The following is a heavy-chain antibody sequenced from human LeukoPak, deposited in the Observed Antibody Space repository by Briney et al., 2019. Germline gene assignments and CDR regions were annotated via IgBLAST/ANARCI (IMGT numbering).Heavy chain of an antibody. CDR2: IVIGGTT. V-gene: IGHV3-66*04. CDR3: ARPHCRGYCSAGSCQCGMDV. Sequence: GGSLRLSCAASGFTVSSSYTNWVRQAPGKGLEWVSLIVIGGTTYYADSVKDGFTISRDKSKSTLNLQMHSLRAEDTAVYYCARPHCRGYCSAGSCQCGMDVWGQGTTVTVSS. D-gene: IGHD2-15*01. CDR1: GFTVSSSY. J-gene: IGHJ6*02.